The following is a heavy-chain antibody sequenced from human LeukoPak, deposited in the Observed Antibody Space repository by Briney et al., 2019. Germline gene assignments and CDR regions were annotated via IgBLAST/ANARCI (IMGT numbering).Heavy chain of an antibody. CDR1: GFTFSSYA. J-gene: IGHJ4*02. CDR2: ISGSGGST. Sequence: GGSLRLSCAASGFTFSSYAMGWVRQAPGKGLEWVSAISGSGGSTYYADSVKGRFTISRDNSKNTLYLQMNSLRAEDTAVYYCAKDFSPDYSNSDYFDYWGQGTLVTVSS. V-gene: IGHV3-23*01. D-gene: IGHD4-11*01. CDR3: AKDFSPDYSNSDYFDY.